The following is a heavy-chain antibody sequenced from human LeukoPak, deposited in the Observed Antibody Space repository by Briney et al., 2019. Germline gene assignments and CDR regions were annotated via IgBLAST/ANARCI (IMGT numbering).Heavy chain of an antibody. V-gene: IGHV3-7*01. J-gene: IGHJ4*02. Sequence: GGSLRLSCAASGFSFSTYWMTWVRQSPGKGLEWVANIKDDGSEKKYVDSVKGRFTLSRDNAKNSLYLQINSLKAEDTAVYYCATSVPGFGESLNYWGQGTLVTVSS. CDR1: GFSFSTYW. CDR3: ATSVPGFGESLNY. CDR2: IKDDGSEK. D-gene: IGHD3-10*01.